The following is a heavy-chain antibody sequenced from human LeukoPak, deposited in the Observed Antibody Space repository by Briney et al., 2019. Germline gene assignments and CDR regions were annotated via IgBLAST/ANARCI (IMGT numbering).Heavy chain of an antibody. D-gene: IGHD3-9*01. V-gene: IGHV3-15*01. J-gene: IGHJ5*02. Sequence: GGSLRLSCVSPGFTFTNAWMSWFRQAPGRGLERVGRVNRKTIAKTIDYPAPVQGRFNISRDHSKQTPYLPLNSLKPEHPALYSCTTLTGSPEDYSHTWGQGVLVTVSS. CDR1: GFTFTNAW. CDR3: TTLTGSPEDYSHT. CDR2: VNRKTIAKTI.